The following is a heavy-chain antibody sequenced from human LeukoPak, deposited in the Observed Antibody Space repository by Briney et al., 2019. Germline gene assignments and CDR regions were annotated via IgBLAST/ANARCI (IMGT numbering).Heavy chain of an antibody. D-gene: IGHD4/OR15-4a*01. CDR1: GFTFDDYA. Sequence: PGGSLRLSCAASGFTFDDYAMHWVRHAPGKGLEWVSGISWNSGSIRYADSVKGRFTISRDNAKNSPYLQMNSLRAEDTALYYCAKDLGVGLNAFDIWGQGTMVTVSS. J-gene: IGHJ3*02. CDR3: AKDLGVGLNAFDI. V-gene: IGHV3-9*01. CDR2: ISWNSGSI.